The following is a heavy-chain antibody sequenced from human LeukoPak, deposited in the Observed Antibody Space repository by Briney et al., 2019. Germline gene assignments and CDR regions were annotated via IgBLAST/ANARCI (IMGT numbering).Heavy chain of an antibody. CDR2: ISSSSSYI. J-gene: IGHJ4*02. V-gene: IGHV3-21*01. CDR3: ARGKFLSGYSPFDY. CDR1: GFTFSSYS. D-gene: IGHD3-22*01. Sequence: KPGGSLRLSCAASGFTFSSYSMNWVRQAPGKGLEWVSSISSSSSYIYYADSVKGRFTISRDNAKNSLYLHMNSLRAEDTAVYYCARGKFLSGYSPFDYWGQGTLVTVSS.